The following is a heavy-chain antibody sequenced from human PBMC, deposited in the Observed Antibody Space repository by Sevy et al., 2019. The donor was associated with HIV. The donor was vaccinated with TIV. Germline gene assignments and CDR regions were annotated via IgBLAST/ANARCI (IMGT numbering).Heavy chain of an antibody. CDR1: GFTFSSVG. J-gene: IGHJ4*02. CDR2: ITYDGGDK. Sequence: GGSLRLSCAASGFTFSSVGMHWVRQAPGKGLEWMAAITYDGGDKYYADSVKGRFTISRENSKNTLYLQMKGLRAEDTAVYYCAKDGDCTTTSCVYIFSYYFEYWGQGRLVTVSS. V-gene: IGHV3-30*18. D-gene: IGHD2-2*01. CDR3: AKDGDCTTTSCVYIFSYYFEY.